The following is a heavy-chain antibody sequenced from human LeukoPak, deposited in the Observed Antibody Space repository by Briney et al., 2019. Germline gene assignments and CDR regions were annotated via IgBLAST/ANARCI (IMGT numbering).Heavy chain of an antibody. CDR3: STAKFDY. CDR2: ISISGSTI. CDR1: GSTLSSYS. Sequence: GGSLRLSCAATGSTLSSYSMNWVRQAPGKGLEWVSHISISGSTIHYADSVRGRFTISRDSAKNSLYLQMNSLRADDTAVYYCSTAKFDYWGQGTLLTVSP. V-gene: IGHV3-48*01. J-gene: IGHJ4*02.